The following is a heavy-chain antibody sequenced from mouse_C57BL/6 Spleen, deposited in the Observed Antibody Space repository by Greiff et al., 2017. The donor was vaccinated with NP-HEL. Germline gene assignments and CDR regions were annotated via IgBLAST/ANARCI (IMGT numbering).Heavy chain of an antibody. Sequence: QVQLKQPGAELVKPGASVKVSCKASGYTFTSYWMHWVKQRPGQGLEWIGRIHPSDSDTNYNQKFKGKATLTVDKSSSTAYMQLSSLTSEDSAVYYCAIWIITTVVGGYWGQGTTLTVSS. V-gene: IGHV1-74*01. CDR3: AIWIITTVVGGY. CDR1: GYTFTSYW. D-gene: IGHD1-1*01. CDR2: IHPSDSDT. J-gene: IGHJ2*01.